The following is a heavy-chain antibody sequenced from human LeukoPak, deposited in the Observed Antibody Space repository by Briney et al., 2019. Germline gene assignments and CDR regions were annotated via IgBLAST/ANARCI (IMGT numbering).Heavy chain of an antibody. J-gene: IGHJ4*02. CDR2: LNLDGSDK. Sequence: GGSLRLSCAASGFTFSSYWMHWVRQAPGKGLGWVASLNLDGSDKYYVDSVKGRFTISRDNAKNSLYLQMDSLRVEDTAVYYCAKGKGYPDYWGQGTLVTVSS. CDR3: AKGKGYPDY. V-gene: IGHV3-7*03. D-gene: IGHD1-1*01. CDR1: GFTFSSYW.